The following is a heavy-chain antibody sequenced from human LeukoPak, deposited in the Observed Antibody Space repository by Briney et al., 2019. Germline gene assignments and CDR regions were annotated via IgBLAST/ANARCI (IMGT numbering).Heavy chain of an antibody. CDR3: AKPPQPFYYYYGMDV. Sequence: GGSLRLSCAASGFTFSSYAMHWVRQAPGKGLEWVAVISYDGSNKYYADSVKGRFTISRDNSKNTLYLQMNSLRAEDTAVYYCAKPPQPFYYYYGMDVWGQGTTVTVSS. CDR2: ISYDGSNK. CDR1: GFTFSSYA. V-gene: IGHV3-30-3*02. J-gene: IGHJ6*02.